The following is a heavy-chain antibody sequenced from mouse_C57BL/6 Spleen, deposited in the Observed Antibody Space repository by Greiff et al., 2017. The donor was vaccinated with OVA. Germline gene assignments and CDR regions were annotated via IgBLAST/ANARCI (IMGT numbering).Heavy chain of an antibody. CDR1: GYAFSSYW. J-gene: IGHJ1*03. Sequence: VQLVESGAELVKPGASVKISCKASGYAFSSYWMNWVKQRPGKGLEWIGQLYPGDGDTNYNGKFKGKATLTADKSSSTAYMQRSSLTSEDSAVYFCARGVVATTHWYFDVWGTGTTVTVSS. CDR2: LYPGDGDT. V-gene: IGHV1-80*01. D-gene: IGHD1-1*01. CDR3: ARGVVATTHWYFDV.